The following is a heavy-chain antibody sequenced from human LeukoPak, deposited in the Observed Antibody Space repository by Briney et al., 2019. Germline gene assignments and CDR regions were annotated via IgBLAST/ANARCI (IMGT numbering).Heavy chain of an antibody. Sequence: GGSLRLSCAVSGFTFSSYSMNCVRRAPGKGLEWVSSISSSSSYIYYADSVKGRFAISRDNAKNSLYLQMNSLRAEDTAVYYCARSRTTVTTFFDYWGQGTLVTVSS. J-gene: IGHJ4*02. D-gene: IGHD4-17*01. CDR1: GFTFSSYS. CDR3: ARSRTTVTTFFDY. CDR2: ISSSSSYI. V-gene: IGHV3-21*01.